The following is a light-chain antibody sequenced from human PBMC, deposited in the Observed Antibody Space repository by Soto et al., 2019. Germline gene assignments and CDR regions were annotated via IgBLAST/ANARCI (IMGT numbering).Light chain of an antibody. V-gene: IGKV3-20*01. Sequence: IVLTQSPATLSSSPGESVTLSCRASQNIDTYLAWYQQKPGQAPSLLFFGASIRATGIPDRFSGSGSGTDFTLTISRLEPEDFAVYYCQQYGSSPGTFGQGTKVDIK. CDR1: QNIDTY. CDR3: QQYGSSPGT. J-gene: IGKJ1*01. CDR2: GAS.